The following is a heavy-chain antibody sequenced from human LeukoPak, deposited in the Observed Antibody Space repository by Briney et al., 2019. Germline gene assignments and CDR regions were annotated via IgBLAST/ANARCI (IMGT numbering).Heavy chain of an antibody. CDR3: ARDYSGQWEQLTGWWIDP. J-gene: IGHJ5*02. CDR2: INPSGDFR. Sequence: ASVKVSCKPSGYTFGTHWMHWVRQAPAQGLEWMAIINPSGDFRSYAQKFQGRVTVTRDMSTRTVYMELSDLRPEDTALYYCARDYSGQWEQLTGWWIDPWGQGTLVIVSS. V-gene: IGHV1-46*01. D-gene: IGHD1-26*01. CDR1: GYTFGTHW.